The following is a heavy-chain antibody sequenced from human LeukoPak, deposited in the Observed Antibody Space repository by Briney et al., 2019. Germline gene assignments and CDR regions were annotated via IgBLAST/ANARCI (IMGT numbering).Heavy chain of an antibody. CDR3: ARGALSPDIRVVTEPYYYYMDV. Sequence: SETLSLTCTVSGGSISSSSYYWSWIRQPPGKGLEWIGEINHSGSTNYNPSLKSRVTISVDTSKNQFSLKLSSVTAADTAVYYCARGALSPDIRVVTEPYYYYMDVWGKGTTVTVSS. CDR2: INHSGST. CDR1: GGSISSSSYY. J-gene: IGHJ6*03. D-gene: IGHD3-3*01. V-gene: IGHV4-39*07.